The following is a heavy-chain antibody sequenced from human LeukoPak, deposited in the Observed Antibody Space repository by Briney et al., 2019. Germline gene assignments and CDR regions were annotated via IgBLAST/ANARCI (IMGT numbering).Heavy chain of an antibody. Sequence: SETLSLTCTVFGASISNYYWSWIRQPPGKGLEWIGYIYHSGSTNYNPSLKRRVTISVDTSKNQFSLKLSSVTAADTAVYYCARDSGCSTSSCYSPYNWFDPWGQGTLVTVSS. D-gene: IGHD2-2*01. CDR1: GASISNYY. V-gene: IGHV4-59*01. J-gene: IGHJ5*02. CDR3: ARDSGCSTSSCYSPYNWFDP. CDR2: IYHSGST.